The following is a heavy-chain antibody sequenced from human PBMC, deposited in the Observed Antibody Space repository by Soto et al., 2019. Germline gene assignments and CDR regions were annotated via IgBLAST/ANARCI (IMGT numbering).Heavy chain of an antibody. D-gene: IGHD2-15*01. V-gene: IGHV1-46*01. Sequence: QVHLVQSGAEVKKPGASVKVSCKASGYTFTNSYMHWVRQAPGQGLEWMGIINPSGGSTIYAQKFQGRDSMTRDTSTRTVYMELSSLRSEDTAVYYCSRRFCSGSSCYYLAFWGQGTLVTVSS. CDR2: INPSGGST. CDR3: SRRFCSGSSCYYLAF. CDR1: GYTFTNSY. J-gene: IGHJ4*02.